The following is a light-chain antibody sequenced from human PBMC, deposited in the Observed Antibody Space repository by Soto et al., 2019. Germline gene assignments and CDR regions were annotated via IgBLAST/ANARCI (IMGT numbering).Light chain of an antibody. CDR3: SSYTSISTQV. CDR2: EVT. CDR1: SSDVGDYDY. J-gene: IGLJ1*01. V-gene: IGLV2-14*01. Sequence: QSALTQPASVSASPGQSITISCTGTSSDVGDYDYVSWYQQYPGKAPKLIIYEVTNRPSGVSNRFSGSKSGNTASLTISGLQAEDEADYYCSSYTSISTQVFGTGTKVTVL.